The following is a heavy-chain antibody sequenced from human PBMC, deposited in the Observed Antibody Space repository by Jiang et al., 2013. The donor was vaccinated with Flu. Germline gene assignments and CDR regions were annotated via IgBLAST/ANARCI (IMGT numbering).Heavy chain of an antibody. Sequence: QLLESGGGVVQPGRSLRLSCAASGFTFSSYAMSWVRQAPGKGLEWVSAISGSGGSTYYADSVKGRFTISRDNSKNTLYLQMNSLRAEDTAVYYCAKDLVHLITNWFDPWGQGTLVTVSS. V-gene: IGHV3-23*01. J-gene: IGHJ5*02. CDR3: AKDLVHLITNWFDP. CDR2: ISGSGGST. CDR1: GFTFSSYA. D-gene: IGHD6-6*01.